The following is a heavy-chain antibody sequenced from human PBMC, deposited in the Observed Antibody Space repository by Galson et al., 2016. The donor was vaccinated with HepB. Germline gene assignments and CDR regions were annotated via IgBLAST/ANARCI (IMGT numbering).Heavy chain of an antibody. D-gene: IGHD2-2*01. V-gene: IGHV4-30-4*01. CDR3: ASSRLYDAFDI. J-gene: IGHJ3*02. Sequence: PLSLTCTVSGGSISSADYYWSWIRQPPGKGLEWIGYIYYSGSTYYNPSLKSPVTISVATSTKQFSLKLSSVTAADTAVYYCASSRLYDAFDIWGQGTMVTVSS. CDR2: IYYSGST. CDR1: GGSISSADYY.